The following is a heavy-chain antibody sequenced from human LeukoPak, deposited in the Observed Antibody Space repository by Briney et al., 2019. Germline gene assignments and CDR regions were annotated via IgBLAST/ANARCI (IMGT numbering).Heavy chain of an antibody. CDR1: GFTFSSYA. CDR3: ARDWGELLDY. CDR2: LSYDGSDK. J-gene: IGHJ4*02. V-gene: IGHV3-30-3*01. D-gene: IGHD1-26*01. Sequence: GGSLRLSCAASGFTFSSYAMHWVRQAPGKGLEWVAVLSYDGSDKYYADSVKGRFTISRDNSKNTLYLQMNSLRAEDTAVYYCARDWGELLDYWGQGTLVTVSS.